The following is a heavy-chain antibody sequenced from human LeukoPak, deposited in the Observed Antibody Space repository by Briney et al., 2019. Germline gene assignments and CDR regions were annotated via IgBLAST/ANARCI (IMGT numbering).Heavy chain of an antibody. CDR3: AKDRKLITMISLSY. CDR1: GFTFSSYA. D-gene: IGHD3-22*01. Sequence: GGSLRLSCAASGFTFSSYAMSWVRQAPGKGLEWVSAISGSGGSTYYADSVKGRFTISRDNSKNTLYLQMNSLRAEDTAVYCCAKDRKLITMISLSYWGQGTLVTVSS. J-gene: IGHJ4*02. CDR2: ISGSGGST. V-gene: IGHV3-23*01.